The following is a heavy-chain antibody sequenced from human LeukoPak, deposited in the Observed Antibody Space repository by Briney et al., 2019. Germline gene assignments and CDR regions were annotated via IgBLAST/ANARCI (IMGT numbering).Heavy chain of an antibody. CDR3: ARLVRGRLGYYYMDV. CDR1: GGTFSSYA. J-gene: IGHJ6*03. Sequence: SVKVSCKASGGTFSSYAISWVRQAPGQGLEWMGGIIPIFGTANYAQKFQGRVTITADESTSKAYMELSSLRSEDTAVYYCARLVRGRLGYYYMDVWGKGTTVTVSS. D-gene: IGHD3-10*02. CDR2: IIPIFGTA. V-gene: IGHV1-69*01.